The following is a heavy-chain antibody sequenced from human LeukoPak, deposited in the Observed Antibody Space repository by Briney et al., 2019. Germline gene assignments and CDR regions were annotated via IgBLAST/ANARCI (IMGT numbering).Heavy chain of an antibody. V-gene: IGHV3-23*05. Sequence: GGSLRLSCAASGFTFSSYWMSWVRQAPGKGLEWVSTLSSTGTTFYAGSVEGRFTISRANSENTLYLQMDSLRAADTALYYCARVGYSSSWFFFNFWGQGTLVTVSS. CDR1: GFTFSSYW. CDR3: ARVGYSSSWFFFNF. D-gene: IGHD6-13*01. J-gene: IGHJ4*02. CDR2: LSSTGTT.